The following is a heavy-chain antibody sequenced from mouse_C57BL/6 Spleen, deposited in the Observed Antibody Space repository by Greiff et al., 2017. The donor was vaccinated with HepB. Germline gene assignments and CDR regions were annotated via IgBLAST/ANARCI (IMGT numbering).Heavy chain of an antibody. D-gene: IGHD1-1*01. CDR2: IYPRSGNT. CDR1: GYTFTSYG. CDR3: AKITTVVGYWYFDV. V-gene: IGHV1-81*01. J-gene: IGHJ1*03. Sequence: QVQLKQSGAELARPGASVKLSCKASGYTFTSYGISWVKQSTGQGLEWIGEIYPRSGNTYYNEKFKGKATLTADKSSSTAYMELRSLTSEDSAVYFCAKITTVVGYWYFDVWGTGTTVTVSS.